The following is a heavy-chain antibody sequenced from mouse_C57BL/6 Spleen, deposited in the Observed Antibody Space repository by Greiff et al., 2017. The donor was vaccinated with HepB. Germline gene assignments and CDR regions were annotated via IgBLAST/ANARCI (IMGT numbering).Heavy chain of an antibody. CDR1: GYTFTDYY. D-gene: IGHD4-1*01. V-gene: IGHV1-76*01. CDR3: ARDWDRYFDY. CDR2: IYPGSGNT. Sequence: SGAELVRPGASVKLSCKASGYTFTDYYINWVKQRPGQGLEWIARIYPGSGNTYYNEKFKGKATLTAEKSSSTAYMQLSSLTSEDSAVYFCARDWDRYFDYWGQGTTLTVSS. J-gene: IGHJ2*01.